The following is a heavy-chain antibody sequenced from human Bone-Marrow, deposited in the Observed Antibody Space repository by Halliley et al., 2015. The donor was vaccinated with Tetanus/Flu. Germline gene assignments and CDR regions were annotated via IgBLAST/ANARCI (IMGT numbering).Heavy chain of an antibody. J-gene: IGHJ4*02. CDR1: GFTVNNNY. D-gene: IGHD3-10*01. V-gene: IGHV3-53*01. CDR3: ARGGGRYYSPYD. CDR2: IYAGGTA. Sequence: SLRLSCAASGFTVNNNYFSWVRQAPGKGLEWVSSIYAGGTAYFADSVRGRFTISGDESKNAVYLQMNNLRVEDTAVYHCARGGGRYYSPYDWGQGTLVTVSS.